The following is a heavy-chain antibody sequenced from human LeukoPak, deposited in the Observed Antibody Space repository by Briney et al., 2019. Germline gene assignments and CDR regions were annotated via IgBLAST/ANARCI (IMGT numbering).Heavy chain of an antibody. V-gene: IGHV4-59*08. D-gene: IGHD6-19*01. CDR2: IYYSGST. J-gene: IGHJ4*02. CDR1: GGSISSYY. CDR3: ARQRRSGYYFDY. Sequence: SETLSLTCTVSGGSISSYYRSWIRQPPGKGPEWIGYIYYSGSTNYNPSLKSRVTISVDTSKNQFSLKLSSVTAADTAVYYCARQRRSGYYFDYWGQGTLVTVSS.